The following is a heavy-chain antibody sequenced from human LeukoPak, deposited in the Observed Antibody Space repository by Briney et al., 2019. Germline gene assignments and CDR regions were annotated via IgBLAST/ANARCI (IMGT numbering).Heavy chain of an antibody. J-gene: IGHJ5*02. CDR2: IYTSGST. D-gene: IGHD4-17*01. Sequence: KPSETLSLTCTVSGGSISSGSYYWGWIRQPAGKGLEWIGRIYTSGSTNYNPSLKSRVTISVDTSKNQFSLKLSSVTAADTAVYYCARRIWATVIPGKKFDPWGQGTLVTVSS. CDR1: GGSISSGSYY. CDR3: ARRIWATVIPGKKFDP. V-gene: IGHV4-61*02.